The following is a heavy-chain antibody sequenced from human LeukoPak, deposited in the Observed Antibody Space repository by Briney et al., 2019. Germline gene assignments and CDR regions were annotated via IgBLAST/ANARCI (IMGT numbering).Heavy chain of an antibody. J-gene: IGHJ4*02. CDR2: IWYDGTNK. D-gene: IGHD3-16*01. Sequence: PGGSLRLSCAASGFTFSSYGMHWVRQAPGKGLEWVAVIWYDGTNKYYADSVKGRFTISRDNSKNTLYLQMNSLRAEGTAVYYCARDLSVGGGYDYWGQGTLVTVSS. CDR3: ARDLSVGGGYDY. V-gene: IGHV3-33*01. CDR1: GFTFSSYG.